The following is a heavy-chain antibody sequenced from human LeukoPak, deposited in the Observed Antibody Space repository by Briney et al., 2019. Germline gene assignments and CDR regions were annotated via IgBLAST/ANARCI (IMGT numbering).Heavy chain of an antibody. CDR3: ARSRLPNAPTPH. CDR2: INPNSGGT. D-gene: IGHD2-15*01. V-gene: IGHV1-2*02. Sequence: ASVTVSCKASGYTFTVYYMHWVRQAPGQGLEWMGWINPNSGGTNYAQKFQGRVTMTRDTSISTAYMELSRLRSDDTAVYYCARSRLPNAPTPHWGQGTLVTVSS. J-gene: IGHJ4*02. CDR1: GYTFTVYY.